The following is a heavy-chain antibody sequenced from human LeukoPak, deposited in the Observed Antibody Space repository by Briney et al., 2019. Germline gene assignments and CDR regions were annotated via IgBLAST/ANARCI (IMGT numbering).Heavy chain of an antibody. Sequence: GGSLRLSCAASGFTFNNYAMHWVRQAPGKGLEWVAVISYGGSDRYYADSVKGRFTISRDNSKNTLSLQMNSLRAEDTAVYYCARDHTAVPLYYFDYWGQGTLVTVSS. D-gene: IGHD5-18*01. CDR3: ARDHTAVPLYYFDY. CDR2: ISYGGSDR. V-gene: IGHV3-30*04. J-gene: IGHJ4*02. CDR1: GFTFNNYA.